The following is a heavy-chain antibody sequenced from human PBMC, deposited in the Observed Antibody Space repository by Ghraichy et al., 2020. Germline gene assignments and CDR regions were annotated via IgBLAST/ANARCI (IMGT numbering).Heavy chain of an antibody. D-gene: IGHD3-10*02. Sequence: SETLSLTCTVSGYSISSGYYWGWIRQPPGEGLEWIGSIYHSGSTYYNPSLKSRVTISVDTSKNQFSLKLSSVTAADTAVYYCARDSVRGVMFDPWGQGTLVTVSS. V-gene: IGHV4-38-2*02. CDR1: GYSISSGYY. J-gene: IGHJ5*02. CDR2: IYHSGST. CDR3: ARDSVRGVMFDP.